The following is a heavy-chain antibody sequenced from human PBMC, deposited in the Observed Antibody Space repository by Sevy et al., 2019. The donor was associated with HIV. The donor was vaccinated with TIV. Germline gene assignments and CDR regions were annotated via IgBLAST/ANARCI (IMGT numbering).Heavy chain of an antibody. CDR3: VAANSWEDY. CDR2: VNSDGSNT. Sequence: QLGGPLRLSCATSGFTFSSYWFHWVRQAPGKGLEWVTGVNSDGSNTNYADSVKGGFTISRDCAKDTLCLQMNALRAEDTAVYFCVAANSWEDYWGQGTLVTVSS. CDR1: GFTFSSYW. D-gene: IGHD1-26*01. V-gene: IGHV3-74*01. J-gene: IGHJ4*02.